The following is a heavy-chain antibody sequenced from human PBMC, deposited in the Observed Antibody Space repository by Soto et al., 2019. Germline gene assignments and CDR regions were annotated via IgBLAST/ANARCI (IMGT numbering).Heavy chain of an antibody. CDR1: GFTFSSYE. CDR3: ARDLNYYYGMDV. V-gene: IGHV3-48*03. CDR2: ISSSGSTI. Sequence: EVQLVESGGGLVQPGGSLRLSCEASGFTFSSYEMNWVRQAPGKGLEWVSYISSSGSTIYYADSVKGRFTISRDNAKNSLYLQMNSLRAEDTAVYYCARDLNYYYGMDVWGQGTTVTVSS. J-gene: IGHJ6*02.